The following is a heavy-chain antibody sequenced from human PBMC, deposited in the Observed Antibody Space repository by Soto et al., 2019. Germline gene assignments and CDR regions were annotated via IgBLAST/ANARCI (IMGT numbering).Heavy chain of an antibody. CDR3: ARDPSGKGWFDP. CDR2: IYYSGGT. CDR1: GGSLNNYY. D-gene: IGHD1-1*01. Sequence: QVQLQESGPGLVKPSETLSLTCTVSGGSLNNYYWTWIRQPPGKGLEWIGYIYYSGGTNYNPSLKSRVTITLDTSESQFSLKLTSVTAADTAVYYCARDPSGKGWFDPWGQGTLVTVSP. V-gene: IGHV4-59*01. J-gene: IGHJ5*02.